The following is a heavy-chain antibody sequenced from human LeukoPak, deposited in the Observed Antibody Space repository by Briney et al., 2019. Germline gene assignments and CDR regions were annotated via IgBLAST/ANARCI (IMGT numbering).Heavy chain of an antibody. V-gene: IGHV3-30*03. CDR1: GFTFSDYW. J-gene: IGHJ3*02. D-gene: IGHD1-26*01. CDR3: AREGLVGAGAFDI. CDR2: ISYDGSNK. Sequence: GGSLRLSCAASGFTFSDYWMSWVRQAPGKGLEWVAVISYDGSNKYYADSVKGRFTISRDNSKNTLYLQMNSLRAEDTAVYYCAREGLVGAGAFDIWGQGTMVTVSS.